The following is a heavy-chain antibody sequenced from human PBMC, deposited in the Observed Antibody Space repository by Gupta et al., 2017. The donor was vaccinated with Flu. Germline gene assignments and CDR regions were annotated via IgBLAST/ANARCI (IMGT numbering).Heavy chain of an antibody. J-gene: IGHJ4*02. CDR3: ARGASGYGNFDC. V-gene: IGHV3-74*01. CDR2: INGDGNSI. D-gene: IGHD5-12*01. CDR1: QFTLSGYW. Sequence: EMQLVESGGGLVQPGGSLRLSCAASQFTLSGYWMHWVRQVPGKGLVWPARINGDGNSIYYADSVKGRFTVSRDNPKNTLYLQMNSLRDDDTAMYYCARGASGYGNFDCWGQGTLVTVSS.